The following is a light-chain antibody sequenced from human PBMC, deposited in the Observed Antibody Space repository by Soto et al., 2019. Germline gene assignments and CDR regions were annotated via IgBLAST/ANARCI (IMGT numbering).Light chain of an antibody. CDR2: GAS. V-gene: IGKV3-20*01. CDR3: QQYGSSPYT. J-gene: IGKJ2*01. CDR1: QSVSSRF. Sequence: EIVLTQSPGTLSLSPGERATLSCRASQSVSSRFLACYQQKPGQAPRLLMYGASSRATVIPDRFSGTGSGTDFTLTISRLEPEDFAVYYCQQYGSSPYTFGLGTKLEIK.